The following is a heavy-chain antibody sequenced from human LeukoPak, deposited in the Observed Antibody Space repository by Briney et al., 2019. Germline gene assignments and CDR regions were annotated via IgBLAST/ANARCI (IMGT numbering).Heavy chain of an antibody. CDR2: MNPNSGNT. CDR3: ARSRTSYDSSGYYLGHAFDI. Sequence: ASVKVSCKASGYTFTSYDINWVRQATGQGLEWMGWMNPNSGNTGYAQKFQGRITMTRNTSTSTAYMELSSLRSEDTAVYYCARSRTSYDSSGYYLGHAFDIWGQGTMVTVSS. D-gene: IGHD3-22*01. J-gene: IGHJ3*02. V-gene: IGHV1-8*01. CDR1: GYTFTSYD.